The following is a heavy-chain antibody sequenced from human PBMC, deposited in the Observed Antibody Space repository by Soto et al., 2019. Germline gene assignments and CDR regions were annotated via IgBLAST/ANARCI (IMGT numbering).Heavy chain of an antibody. J-gene: IGHJ4*02. CDR3: ARGNHPPAYYDSSGYPLSLFDY. V-gene: IGHV1-69*13. Sequence: SVKVSCKASGGTFSSYAISWVRQAPGQGLEWMGGIIPIFGTANYAQKFQGRVTITADESTSTAYMELSSLRSEDTAVYYCARGNHPPAYYDSSGYPLSLFDYWGQGTLVTVSS. CDR2: IIPIFGTA. D-gene: IGHD3-22*01. CDR1: GGTFSSYA.